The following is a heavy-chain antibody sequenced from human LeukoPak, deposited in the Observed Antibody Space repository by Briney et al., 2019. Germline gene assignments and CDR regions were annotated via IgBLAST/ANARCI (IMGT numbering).Heavy chain of an antibody. CDR3: ARGRAGAHSGGVYPDP. CDR1: GGSISY. V-gene: IGHV4-59*01. J-gene: IGHJ2*01. Sequence: SETLSLTCTVSGGSISYWTWIRQPPGKGLEWIGVIYDHGRTEYSPSLTSRVTMSLDTSKKQVSLRLRSVTAADTAVYYCARGRAGAHSGGVYPDPWGRGTLVTVSS. CDR2: IYDHGRT. D-gene: IGHD2-8*01.